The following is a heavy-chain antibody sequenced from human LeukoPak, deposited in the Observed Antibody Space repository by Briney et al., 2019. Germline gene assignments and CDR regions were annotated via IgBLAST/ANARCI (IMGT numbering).Heavy chain of an antibody. J-gene: IGHJ4*02. Sequence: SETLSLTCTVSGGSISSYYWSWIRQPPGKGLEWIGYIYYSGSTNYNPSLKSRVTISVDTSKNQFSLKLSSVTAADTAVYYCARDSSGDLSFDYWGQGTLVTVSS. CDR3: ARDSSGDLSFDY. CDR1: GGSISSYY. V-gene: IGHV4-59*01. CDR2: IYYSGST. D-gene: IGHD2-21*02.